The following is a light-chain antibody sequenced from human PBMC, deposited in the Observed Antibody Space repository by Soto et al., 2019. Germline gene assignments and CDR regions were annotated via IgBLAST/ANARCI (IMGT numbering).Light chain of an antibody. Sequence: DIPLTQSPSFLSASVGDRVTITCRASQGISSFLAWYQQKPGKAPKLLIYAASTLQSGVPSRFSGSGSGKGVTLTISSLQPEDWATYNYQQLNSNDFTFGDGTKVDIK. CDR1: QGISSF. CDR3: QQLNSNDFT. V-gene: IGKV1-9*01. CDR2: AAS. J-gene: IGKJ3*01.